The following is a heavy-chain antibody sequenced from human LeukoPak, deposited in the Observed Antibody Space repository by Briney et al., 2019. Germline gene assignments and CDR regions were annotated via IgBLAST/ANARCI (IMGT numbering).Heavy chain of an antibody. J-gene: IGHJ5*02. CDR1: GGSISSSSYY. CDR2: IYYSGST. Sequence: MSSETLSLTCTVSGGSISSSSYYWGWIRQPPGKGLEWIGSIYYSGSTYYNPSLKSRVTISVDTSKNQSSLKLSSVTAADTAVYYCARLLWFGEGNWFDPWGQGTLVTVSS. V-gene: IGHV4-39*01. D-gene: IGHD3-10*01. CDR3: ARLLWFGEGNWFDP.